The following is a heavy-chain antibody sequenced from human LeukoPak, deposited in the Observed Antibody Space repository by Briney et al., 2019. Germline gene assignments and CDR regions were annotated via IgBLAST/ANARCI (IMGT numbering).Heavy chain of an antibody. V-gene: IGHV4-4*07. J-gene: IGHJ3*02. CDR3: ARVEAARPSAVVRAFDI. CDR2: IYTSGST. Sequence: SETLSLTCTVSGGSISSYYWSWIRQPAGKGLEWIGRIYTSGSTNYNPSLKSRVTMSVDTSKNQFSLKLSSVTAADTAVYYCARVEAARPSAVVRAFDIWGQGTMVTVSS. CDR1: GGSISSYY. D-gene: IGHD6-6*01.